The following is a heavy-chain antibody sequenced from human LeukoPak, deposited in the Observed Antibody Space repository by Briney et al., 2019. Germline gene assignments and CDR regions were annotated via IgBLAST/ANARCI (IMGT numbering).Heavy chain of an antibody. J-gene: IGHJ4*02. V-gene: IGHV3-23*01. CDR3: AKPLGDFWRGYYDY. CDR1: GFTFSSYA. CDR2: ISGSGGST. Sequence: GGSLRLSCAASGFTFSSYAMSWVRQAPGKGLEWVSAISGSGGSTYYADSVKGRFTISRDNSKNTLYLQMNSLRAEDTAVYYCAKPLGDFWRGYYDYWGQGTLVTVSS. D-gene: IGHD3-3*01.